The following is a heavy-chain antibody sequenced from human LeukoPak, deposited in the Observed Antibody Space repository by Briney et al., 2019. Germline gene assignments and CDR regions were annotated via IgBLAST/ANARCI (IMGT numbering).Heavy chain of an antibody. CDR2: IRYDGNDK. V-gene: IGHV3-30*02. CDR3: ARVMGRYCSSASCYVDY. Sequence: GRSLRLSCAASGFTFSSYGMHWVRQAPGKGLEWVAFIRYDGNDKYYADSVKGRFTISRDNSKNTLYLQMNSLRAEDTAVYYCARVMGRYCSSASCYVDYWGQGTLVTVSS. CDR1: GFTFSSYG. J-gene: IGHJ4*02. D-gene: IGHD2-2*01.